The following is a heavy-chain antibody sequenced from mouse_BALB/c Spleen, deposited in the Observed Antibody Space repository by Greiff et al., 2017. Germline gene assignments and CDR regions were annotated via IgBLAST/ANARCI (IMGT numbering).Heavy chain of an antibody. CDR2: INPGSGGT. CDR3: ARVDDYYAMEN. Sequence: QVQLQQSGAELVRPGTSVKVSCKASGYAFTNYLIEWVKQRPGQGLEWIGVINPGSGGTNYNEKFKGKATLTADKSSSTAYMQLSSLTSDDSAVYFCARVDDYYAMENRGQGASETVSS. CDR1: GYAFTNYL. J-gene: IGHJ4*01. V-gene: IGHV1-54*01.